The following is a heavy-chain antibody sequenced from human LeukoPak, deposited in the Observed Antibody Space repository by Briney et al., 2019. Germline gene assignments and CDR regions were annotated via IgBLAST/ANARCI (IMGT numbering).Heavy chain of an antibody. CDR3: ARNVDTAMGLGY. J-gene: IGHJ4*02. Sequence: PSETLSLTCTVSGGSISSYYWSWIRQPPGKGLEWIGYIYTSGSTNYNPSLKSRVTISVDTSKNQFSLKLSSVTAADTAVYYCARNVDTAMGLGYWGQGTLVTVSS. D-gene: IGHD5-18*01. CDR2: IYTSGST. V-gene: IGHV4-4*09. CDR1: GGSISSYY.